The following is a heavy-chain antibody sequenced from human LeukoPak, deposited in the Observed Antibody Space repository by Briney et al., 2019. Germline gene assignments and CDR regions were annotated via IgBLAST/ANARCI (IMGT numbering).Heavy chain of an antibody. V-gene: IGHV3-74*01. J-gene: IGHJ4*02. Sequence: GGSLRLSCAASGFTFSSYWMHWVRQAPGKGLVWVSRINSDGSSTSYADSVKGRFTISRDNAKNTLYLQMNSLRAEDTAVYYCARVYYYYDSSGYYSTFDYWGQGTLVTVSS. D-gene: IGHD3-22*01. CDR3: ARVYYYYDSSGYYSTFDY. CDR1: GFTFSSYW. CDR2: INSDGSST.